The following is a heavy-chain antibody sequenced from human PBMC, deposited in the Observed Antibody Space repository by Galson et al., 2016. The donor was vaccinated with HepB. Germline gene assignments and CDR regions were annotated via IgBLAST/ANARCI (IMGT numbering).Heavy chain of an antibody. D-gene: IGHD5/OR15-5a*01. CDR2: ISRSGDVP. Sequence: SLRLSCAGSGFSLNDYAMNWVRQAPGTGLEWVSGISRSGDVPYYADSVTGRFRISRDNARSTVYLEMNSRRVDDSAVYYCAKVQGGYSVVWGQGKLVSVSS. CDR1: GFSLNDYA. J-gene: IGHJ4*02. CDR3: AKVQGGYSVV. V-gene: IGHV3-23*01.